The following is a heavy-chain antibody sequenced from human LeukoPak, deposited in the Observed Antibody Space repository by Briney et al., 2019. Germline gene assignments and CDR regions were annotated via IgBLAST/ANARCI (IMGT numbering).Heavy chain of an antibody. CDR1: GFTFSSYS. CDR2: ISIVSSYI. V-gene: IGHV3-21*01. CDR3: ARDHRGRYCSSTSCFLA. D-gene: IGHD2-2*01. J-gene: IGHJ5*02. Sequence: HPGGSLRLSCAASGFTFSSYSMNWVRQAPGKGLEWVSSISIVSSYIYYADSVKGRFTISRDNAKNSLYLQMNSLRAEDTAVYYCARDHRGRYCSSTSCFLAWGQGTLVTVSS.